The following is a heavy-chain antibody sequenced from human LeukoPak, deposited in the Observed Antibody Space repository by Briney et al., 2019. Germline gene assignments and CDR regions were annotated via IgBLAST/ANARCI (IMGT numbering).Heavy chain of an antibody. CDR2: ISWNSGSI. J-gene: IGHJ4*02. CDR3: AKYCVSYDSSGYYGYFDY. D-gene: IGHD3-22*01. CDR1: GFTFDDYA. V-gene: IGHV3-9*01. Sequence: PGRSLRLSCAASGFTFDDYAMHWVRQAPGKGLEWVSGISWNSGSIGYADSVKGRFTISRDNAKNSLYLQMNSLRAEDTALYYCAKYCVSYDSSGYYGYFDYWGQGTLVTVSS.